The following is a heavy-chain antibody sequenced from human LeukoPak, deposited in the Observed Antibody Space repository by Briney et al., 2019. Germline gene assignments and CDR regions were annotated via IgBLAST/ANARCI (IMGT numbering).Heavy chain of an antibody. CDR3: ARSGYYMDV. V-gene: IGHV3-48*03. J-gene: IGHJ6*03. D-gene: IGHD7-27*01. CDR1: GFTFSSYE. Sequence: GGSLRLSCAASGFTFSSYEMNWVRQAPGKGLEWVSYISSSGSTIYYADSVKGRFTIYRDNAKNSLYLQMNSLRAEDTAVYYCARSGYYMDVWGKGTAVTISS. CDR2: ISSSGSTI.